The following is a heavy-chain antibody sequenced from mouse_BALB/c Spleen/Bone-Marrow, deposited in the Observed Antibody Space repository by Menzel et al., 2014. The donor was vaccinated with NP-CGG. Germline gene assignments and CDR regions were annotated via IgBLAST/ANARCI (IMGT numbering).Heavy chain of an antibody. D-gene: IGHD2-10*02. V-gene: IGHV3-8*02. CDR3: ARWGGYGNYDAMDY. Sequence: VQLKESGPSLVKPSQTLSPTCSVTGDSITSGYWNWIRKFPGNKLEYMGYISYSGSTYYNPSLKSRISITRDTSKNQYYLQLNSVTTEDTATYYCARWGGYGNYDAMDYWGQGTSVTVSS. CDR2: ISYSGST. CDR1: GDSITSGY. J-gene: IGHJ4*01.